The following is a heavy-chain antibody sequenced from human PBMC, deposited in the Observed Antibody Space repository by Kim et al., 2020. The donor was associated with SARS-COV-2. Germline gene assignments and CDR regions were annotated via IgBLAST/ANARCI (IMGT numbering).Heavy chain of an antibody. D-gene: IGHD3-10*01. Sequence: ASVKVSCKASGYTFTSYDINWVRQATGQGLEWMGWMNPNSGNTGYAQKFQGRVTMTRNTSISTAYMELSSLRSEDTAVYYCARGGRITMVRGVDWFDPWGQGTLVTVSS. J-gene: IGHJ5*02. CDR2: MNPNSGNT. CDR3: ARGGRITMVRGVDWFDP. V-gene: IGHV1-8*01. CDR1: GYTFTSYD.